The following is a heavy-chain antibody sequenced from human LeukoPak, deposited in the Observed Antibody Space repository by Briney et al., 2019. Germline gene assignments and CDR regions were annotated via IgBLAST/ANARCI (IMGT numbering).Heavy chain of an antibody. CDR3: ARHGVYSGYATEDY. D-gene: IGHD5-12*01. CDR1: GGSISSSSYY. J-gene: IGHJ4*01. Sequence: PSETLSLTCTVSGGSISSSSYYWGWIRQPPGKGLEWIGSIYYSGSTYYNPSLKSRATISVDTSKNQFSLKLSAVAAADTAMYYGARHGVYSGYATEDYWGQGTLVTVSS. V-gene: IGHV4-39*01. CDR2: IYYSGST.